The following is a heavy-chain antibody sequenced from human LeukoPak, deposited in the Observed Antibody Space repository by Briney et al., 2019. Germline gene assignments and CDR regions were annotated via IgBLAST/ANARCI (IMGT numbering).Heavy chain of an antibody. Sequence: ASVKVSCKASGYTFTGYYMHWVRQAPGQGLEWMGWINPNSGGTNYAQKFQGRVTMTRDTSISTAYMELSRLRSDDTAVYYCARGWAWYCSSTSCPYNWFDPWGQGTLVTVPS. CDR2: INPNSGGT. CDR1: GYTFTGYY. D-gene: IGHD2-2*01. CDR3: ARGWAWYCSSTSCPYNWFDP. J-gene: IGHJ5*02. V-gene: IGHV1-2*02.